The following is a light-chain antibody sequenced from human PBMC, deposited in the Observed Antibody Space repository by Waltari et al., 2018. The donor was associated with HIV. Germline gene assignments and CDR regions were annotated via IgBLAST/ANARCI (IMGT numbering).Light chain of an antibody. V-gene: IGLV1-40*01. CDR1: SDHIGAGSD. Sequence: QSVLTQPPSVSAAPGQRVTISCTGSSDHIGAGSDVAWYQQLPGTAPKLIIYGNSNRPSGVPDRFSGSKSGTSASLAITGLQAEDEADYYCQSYDSSLSVVFGGGTKLTVL. CDR2: GNS. CDR3: QSYDSSLSVV. J-gene: IGLJ2*01.